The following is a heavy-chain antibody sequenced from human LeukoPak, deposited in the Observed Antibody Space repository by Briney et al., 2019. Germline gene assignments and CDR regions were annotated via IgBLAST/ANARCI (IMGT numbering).Heavy chain of an antibody. D-gene: IGHD2-2*01. V-gene: IGHV3-23*01. Sequence: PGRSLRLSCAASGFTFDDYAMHWVRQAPGKGLEWVSAISGSGGSTYYADSVKGRFTISRDNSKNTLYLQMNSLRAEDTAVYYCAKGVVPAASRWFDPWGQGTLVTVSS. CDR2: ISGSGGST. J-gene: IGHJ5*02. CDR1: GFTFDDYA. CDR3: AKGVVPAASRWFDP.